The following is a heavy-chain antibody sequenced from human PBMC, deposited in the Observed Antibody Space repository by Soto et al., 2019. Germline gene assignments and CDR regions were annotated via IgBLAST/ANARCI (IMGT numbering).Heavy chain of an antibody. CDR1: GYSFASYW. CDR2: IYPGDSDS. Sequence: PGESLKISCKGSGYSFASYWIAWVRQMPGKGLEWIVIIYPGDSDSRYSPSFQGQVTISADKSISTAYLQWNSLKASDTAIYYCAWPRSGSYRLDYYGMDVWGQGTTVTV. D-gene: IGHD3-10*01. J-gene: IGHJ6*02. CDR3: AWPRSGSYRLDYYGMDV. V-gene: IGHV5-51*01.